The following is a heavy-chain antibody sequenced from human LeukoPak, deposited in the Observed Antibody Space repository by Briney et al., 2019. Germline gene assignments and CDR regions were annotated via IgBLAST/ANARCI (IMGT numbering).Heavy chain of an antibody. J-gene: IGHJ4*02. CDR1: GYSFTGYY. Sequence: GASVKVSCKTSGYSFTGYYIHWVRQAPGQGLEWMGIINPSGGSTSYAQKFQGRVTMTRDTSPSTVYMELSSLRSEDTAVYYCASTPGIAVAEPFDYWGQGTLVTVSS. D-gene: IGHD6-19*01. V-gene: IGHV1-46*01. CDR3: ASTPGIAVAEPFDY. CDR2: INPSGGST.